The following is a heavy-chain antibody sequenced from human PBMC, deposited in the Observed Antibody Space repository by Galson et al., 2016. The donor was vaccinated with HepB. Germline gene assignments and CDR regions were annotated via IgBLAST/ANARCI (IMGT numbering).Heavy chain of an antibody. J-gene: IGHJ5*02. CDR3: ARNRNPYGSWNYYNGWFDP. V-gene: IGHV1-18*01. CDR1: GYNFTSFG. CDR2: ISAYSGHT. Sequence: SVKVSCKASGYNFTSFGISWVRQAPGHGLEWMGWISAYSGHTSYAQNFQGRVTMTTDTSTSTAYMELRSLRPDDTAIYYCARNRNPYGSWNYYNGWFDPWGQGILVTVSS. D-gene: IGHD3-10*01.